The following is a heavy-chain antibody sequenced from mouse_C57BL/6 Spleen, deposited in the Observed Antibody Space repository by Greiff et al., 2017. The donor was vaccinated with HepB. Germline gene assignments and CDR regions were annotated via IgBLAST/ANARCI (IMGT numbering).Heavy chain of an antibody. D-gene: IGHD2-3*01. CDR2: IDPENGDT. Sequence: VHVKQSGAELVRPGASVKLSCTASGFNIKDDYMHWVKQRPEQGLEWIGWIDPENGDTEYASKFQGKATITADTSSNTAYLQLSSLTSEDTAVYYCTTGDGYNLDYWGQGTTLTVSS. V-gene: IGHV14-4*01. CDR1: GFNIKDDY. CDR3: TTGDGYNLDY. J-gene: IGHJ2*01.